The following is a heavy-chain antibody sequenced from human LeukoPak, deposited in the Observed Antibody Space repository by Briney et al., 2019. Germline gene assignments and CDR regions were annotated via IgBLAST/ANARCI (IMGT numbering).Heavy chain of an antibody. V-gene: IGHV1-69*05. Sequence: SVKVSCKASGGASSSYAISWVRQAPGQGLEWMGGLIPIFGTANYAQKFQGRVTITTDESTSTAYTELSSLRSEDTAVYYCARLPRGGYNFLAPDDYWGQGTLVTVSS. CDR1: GGASSSYA. CDR3: ARLPRGGYNFLAPDDY. D-gene: IGHD5-24*01. CDR2: LIPIFGTA. J-gene: IGHJ4*02.